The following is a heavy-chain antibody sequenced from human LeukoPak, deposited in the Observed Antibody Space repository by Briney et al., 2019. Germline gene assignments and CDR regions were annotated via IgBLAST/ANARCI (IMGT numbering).Heavy chain of an antibody. CDR3: AKGGVAALFDY. V-gene: IGHV3-30*18. CDR1: GFTFSSYG. D-gene: IGHD6-13*01. Sequence: GGSLRLSCAASGFTFSSYGMHWVRQAPGKGLEWVAVISYDGSNKYYADPVKGRFTISRDNSKNTLYLQMNSLRAEDTAVYYCAKGGVAALFDYWGQGTLVTVSS. J-gene: IGHJ4*02. CDR2: ISYDGSNK.